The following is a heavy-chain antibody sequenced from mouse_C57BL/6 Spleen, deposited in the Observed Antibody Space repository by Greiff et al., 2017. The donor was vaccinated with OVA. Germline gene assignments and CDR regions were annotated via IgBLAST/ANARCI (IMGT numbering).Heavy chain of an antibody. D-gene: IGHD1-1*01. J-gene: IGHJ2*01. CDR1: GYAFSSSW. Sequence: VKLQESGPELVKPGASVKISCKASGYAFSSSWMNWVKQRPGKGLEWIGRIYPGDGDTNYNGKFKGKATLTADKSSSTAYMQLSSLTSEDSAVYFCASSLIYYYGSSFDYWGQGTTLTVSS. CDR3: ASSLIYYYGSSFDY. CDR2: IYPGDGDT. V-gene: IGHV1-82*01.